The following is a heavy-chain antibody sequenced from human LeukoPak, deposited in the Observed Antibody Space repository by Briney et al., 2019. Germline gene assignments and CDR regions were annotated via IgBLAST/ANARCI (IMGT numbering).Heavy chain of an antibody. CDR2: INANSGGT. CDR1: GYTFSGYD. J-gene: IGHJ6*02. D-gene: IGHD6-19*01. Sequence: ASVRVSCKXSGYTFSGYDMHWVRQAPGKGLEWVGWINANSGGTNYAQKFPGTVPMTRDTSIPSAYMKLSRLRSDDTAVYYCATVRRQWLQSGYYYYYAMDVWGQGTPVTVSS. CDR3: ATVRRQWLQSGYYYYYAMDV. V-gene: IGHV1-2*02.